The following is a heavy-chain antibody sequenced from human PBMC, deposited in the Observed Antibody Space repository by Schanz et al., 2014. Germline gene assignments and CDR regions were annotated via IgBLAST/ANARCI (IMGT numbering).Heavy chain of an antibody. CDR1: GFSFSDYY. V-gene: IGHV3-11*06. CDR3: VRDSFFAFDY. CDR2: INTGSNYI. J-gene: IGHJ4*02. D-gene: IGHD3-3*01. Sequence: VQLLESGGGLVQPGGSLRLSCAASGFSFSDYYMSWIRQAPGKGLEWISFINTGSNYINYADSVKGRFTISRDNTKNTVHLQMNSLRAEDTAVYYCVRDSFFAFDYWGQGTLVTVSS.